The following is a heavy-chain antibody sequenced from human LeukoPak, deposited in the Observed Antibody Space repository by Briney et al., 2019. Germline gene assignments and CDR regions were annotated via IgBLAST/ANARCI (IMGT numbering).Heavy chain of an antibody. CDR3: ARQWKYYYDSSGYYLDAFDI. D-gene: IGHD3-22*01. V-gene: IGHV1-18*01. Sequence: ASVKVSCKAPGYTFTSYGISWVRQAPGQGLEWMGWISAYNGNTNYAQKLQGRVTMTTDTSTSTAYMELRSLRSDDTAVYYCARQWKYYYDSSGYYLDAFDIWGQGTMVTVSS. J-gene: IGHJ3*02. CDR2: ISAYNGNT. CDR1: GYTFTSYG.